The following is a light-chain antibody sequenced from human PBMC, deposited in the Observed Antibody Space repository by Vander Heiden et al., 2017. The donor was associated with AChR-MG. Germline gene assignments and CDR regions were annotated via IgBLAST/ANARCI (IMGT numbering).Light chain of an antibody. Sequence: QPVLTQSSSASASLGSSVKLTCTLNTDHRNHIIAWHQQQPGKAPHYLMKLEGTGRYNKGSGVPERFSGSSSGADRYLTISDVQSEDEADYYCETWDSNIRVFGGGTKLTVL. V-gene: IGLV4-60*03. CDR1: TDHRNHI. J-gene: IGLJ2*01. CDR2: LEGTGRY. CDR3: ETWDSNIRV.